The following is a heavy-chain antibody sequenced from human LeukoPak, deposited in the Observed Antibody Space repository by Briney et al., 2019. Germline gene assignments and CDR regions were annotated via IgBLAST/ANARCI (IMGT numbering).Heavy chain of an antibody. CDR2: INHSGST. Sequence: SETLSLTCAVYGGSFSGYYWSWIRQPPGKGLEWIGEINHSGSTNYNPSLNSRVTISEDTSKNQIYLNLRSVTAADTAVYYCASRYYYNLGSFPFDFWGQGTLVTVSS. CDR1: GGSFSGYY. V-gene: IGHV4-34*01. CDR3: ASRYYYNLGSFPFDF. J-gene: IGHJ4*02. D-gene: IGHD3-10*01.